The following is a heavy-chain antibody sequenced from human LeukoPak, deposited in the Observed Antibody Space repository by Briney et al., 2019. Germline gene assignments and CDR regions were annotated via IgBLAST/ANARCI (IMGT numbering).Heavy chain of an antibody. CDR2: IYYSGST. CDR1: GGSISSYY. D-gene: IGHD5-18*01. CDR3: TGGWIPNYYRDV. V-gene: IGHV4-59*01. Sequence: PSETLSLTCTVSGGSISSYYWSWIRQPPGKGLEWIGNIYYSGSTNYNPSLKSRVTISVDTSKNQFSLKLSSVTAADTAVYSCTGGWIPNYYRDVGGKGTGVT. J-gene: IGHJ6*03.